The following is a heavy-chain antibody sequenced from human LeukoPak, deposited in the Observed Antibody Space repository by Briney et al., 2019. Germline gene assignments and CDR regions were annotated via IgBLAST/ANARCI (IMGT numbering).Heavy chain of an antibody. J-gene: IGHJ3*02. V-gene: IGHV4-39*07. Sequence: SETLSLTCTVSGGSISSSSYYWGWIRQPPGKGLEWIGSIYYSGSTYYNPSLKSRVTISVDTSKNQFSLKLSSVTAADTAVYYCARDRYCSGGSCYSEGQDAFDIWGQGTMVTVSS. CDR1: GGSISSSSYY. CDR2: IYYSGST. D-gene: IGHD2-15*01. CDR3: ARDRYCSGGSCYSEGQDAFDI.